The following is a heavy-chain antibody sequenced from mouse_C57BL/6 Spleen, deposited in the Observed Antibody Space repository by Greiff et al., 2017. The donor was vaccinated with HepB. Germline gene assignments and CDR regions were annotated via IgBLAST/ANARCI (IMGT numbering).Heavy chain of an antibody. CDR3: ARGTGSRWYFDV. Sequence: VQLKESGGGLVKPGGSLKLSCAASGFTFSDYGMHWVRQAPEKGLEWVAYISSGSSTIYYADTVKGRFTISRDNAKNTLFLQMTSLRSEDTAMYYCARGTGSRWYFDVWGTGTTVTVSS. J-gene: IGHJ1*03. V-gene: IGHV5-17*01. CDR1: GFTFSDYG. D-gene: IGHD4-1*01. CDR2: ISSGSSTI.